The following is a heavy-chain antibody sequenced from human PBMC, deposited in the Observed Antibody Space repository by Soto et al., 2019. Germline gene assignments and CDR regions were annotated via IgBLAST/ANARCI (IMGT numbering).Heavy chain of an antibody. J-gene: IGHJ4*02. Sequence: GESLKISCKGSGYSFTSYWISWVRQIPGKGLEWMGRIDPSDSYTNYSPSFQGHVTISADKSISTAYLQWSSLKASDTAMYYCARLAMWSRYSSGGFDYWGQGTLVTVSS. CDR1: GYSFTSYW. D-gene: IGHD6-19*01. CDR3: ARLAMWSRYSSGGFDY. CDR2: IDPSDSYT. V-gene: IGHV5-10-1*01.